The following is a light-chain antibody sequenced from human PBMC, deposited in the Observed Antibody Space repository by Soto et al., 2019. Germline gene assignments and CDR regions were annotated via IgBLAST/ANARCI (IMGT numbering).Light chain of an antibody. CDR1: QRIIDF. CDR3: HQNYSGTWE. J-gene: IGKJ1*01. CDR2: AAS. Sequence: SPSALFSSIECIGTITFRSSQRIIDFLNWYQHKPGKAPNLLIFAASTVPSGVPARFSGSGSGTDFTLTITTLQPEDFATYCCHQNYSGTWEFGQGTKVEIK. V-gene: IGKV1-39*01.